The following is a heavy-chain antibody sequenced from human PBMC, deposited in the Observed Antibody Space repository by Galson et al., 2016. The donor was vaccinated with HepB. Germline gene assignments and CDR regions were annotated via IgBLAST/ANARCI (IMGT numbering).Heavy chain of an antibody. CDR3: ARGQYCTRGSCHSWLWWFDP. D-gene: IGHD2-15*01. V-gene: IGHV3-7*01. CDR2: INHDGRGK. CDR1: AITFSGYW. Sequence: SLRLSCAASAITFSGYWMTWVRQAPGKGLEWVANINHDGRGKYYVASVKGRFTISRDNAKNSLYLQMNSLRAEDTAVYYCARGQYCTRGSCHSWLWWFDPWGQGTLVTVSS. J-gene: IGHJ5*02.